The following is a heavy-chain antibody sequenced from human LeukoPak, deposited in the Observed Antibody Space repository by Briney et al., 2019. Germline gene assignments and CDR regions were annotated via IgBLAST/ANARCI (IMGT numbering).Heavy chain of an antibody. V-gene: IGHV1-8*01. D-gene: IGHD2-2*01. J-gene: IGHJ4*02. CDR3: AINLESVVVPAAQRDDY. CDR1: GYTFTSYD. Sequence: ASVKVSCKASGYTFTSYDINWVRQATGQGLEWMGWMNPNSGNTGYAQKLQGRVTMTTDTSTSTAYMEPRSLRSDDTAVYYCAINLESVVVPAAQRDDYWGQGTLVTVSS. CDR2: MNPNSGNT.